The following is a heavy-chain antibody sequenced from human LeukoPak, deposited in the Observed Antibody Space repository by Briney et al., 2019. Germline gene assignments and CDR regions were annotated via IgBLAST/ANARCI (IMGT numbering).Heavy chain of an antibody. CDR3: ARERGFIAVAGAFDY. J-gene: IGHJ4*02. CDR1: GGTFSSYA. D-gene: IGHD6-19*01. V-gene: IGHV1-69*05. CDR2: IIPIFGTA. Sequence: SVKVSCKASGGTFSSYAISWVRQAPGQGLEWMGRIIPIFGTANYARKFQGRVTITTDESTSTAYMELSSLRSEDTAVYYCARERGFIAVAGAFDYWGQGTLVTVSS.